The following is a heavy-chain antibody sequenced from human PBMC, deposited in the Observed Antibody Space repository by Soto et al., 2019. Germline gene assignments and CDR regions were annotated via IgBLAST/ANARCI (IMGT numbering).Heavy chain of an antibody. CDR2: ITYDGSNK. CDR3: AKDGSGSYYAPHYFDY. Sequence: GGSLRLSCAASRFTFSSYGMHWVRQAPGKGLEWVAVITYDGSNKYYADSVKGQFTIYRDNSKNTLYMKMNSLRVEDTSVYYCAKDGSGSYYAPHYFDYWGKGTLVTVSS. D-gene: IGHD1-26*01. V-gene: IGHV3-30*18. J-gene: IGHJ4*02. CDR1: RFTFSSYG.